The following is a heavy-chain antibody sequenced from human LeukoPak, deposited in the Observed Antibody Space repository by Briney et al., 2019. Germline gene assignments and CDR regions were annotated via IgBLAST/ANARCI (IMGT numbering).Heavy chain of an antibody. J-gene: IGHJ5*02. CDR3: ARRDIAARLNWFDP. V-gene: IGHV4-39*01. CDR1: GGPISSSRYY. CDR2: IYYSGST. Sequence: PSETLSLPCTVSGGPISSSRYYWGSIRQPPGKGLEWLGNIYYSGSTYYNPYLKSRVTISLDTSKNQFSLKLSSVTAADTAVYYCARRDIAARLNWFDPWGQGTLVTVSS. D-gene: IGHD6-6*01.